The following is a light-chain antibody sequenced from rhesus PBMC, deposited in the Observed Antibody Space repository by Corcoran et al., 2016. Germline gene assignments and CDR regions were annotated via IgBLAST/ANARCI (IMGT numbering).Light chain of an antibody. CDR1: QAINSY. CDR2: YAD. CDR3: QQGDRHPYS. J-gene: IGKJ2*01. Sequence: DIQMSQSPSSLSASVGDRITITCRASQAINSYLNWYQQIPGKDPKLLIYYADTLTSGVPSRFSGTGTGTECSRTINSLQPEDVATYFCQQGDRHPYSFGQGTKVEI. V-gene: IGKV1-32*02.